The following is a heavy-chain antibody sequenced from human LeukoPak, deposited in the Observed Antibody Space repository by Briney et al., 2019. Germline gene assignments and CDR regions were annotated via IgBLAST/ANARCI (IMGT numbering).Heavy chain of an antibody. Sequence: GESLKISCKGSGYSFTSYWIGWVRQMPGKGLEWMGIIYPGDSDTRYSPSFQGQVTISADKSISTAYLQWSSLKASDTAMYYCARPDTAMEGSFHFDYWGQGTLVTVPS. V-gene: IGHV5-51*01. CDR2: IYPGDSDT. CDR1: GYSFTSYW. J-gene: IGHJ4*02. CDR3: ARPDTAMEGSFHFDY. D-gene: IGHD5-18*01.